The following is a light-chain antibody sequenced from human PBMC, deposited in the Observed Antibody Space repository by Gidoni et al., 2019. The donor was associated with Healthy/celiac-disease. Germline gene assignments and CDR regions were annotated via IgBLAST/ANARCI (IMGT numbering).Light chain of an antibody. J-gene: IGKJ1*01. CDR3: QQYNNWPPGT. Sequence: EIVMTQAPATLSVSPVERATLSCRASQSVIRNLAWYQQKPGQAPRLLIYGAATRASGIPARFSGSGSVTEFTLTISSLQSEDFAVYYCQQYNNWPPGTFGQGTKVEIK. CDR1: QSVIRN. V-gene: IGKV3-15*01. CDR2: GAA.